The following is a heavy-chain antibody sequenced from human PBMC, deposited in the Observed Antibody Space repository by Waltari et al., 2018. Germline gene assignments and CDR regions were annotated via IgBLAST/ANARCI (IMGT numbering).Heavy chain of an antibody. CDR1: GFTVSNNY. CDR3: ARGAPRD. CDR2: IYSGGTT. Sequence: EVQLVESGGGLMQPGGSLRLACAASGFTVSNNYMSGVRQAPGKGLEWVSVIYSGGTTHYADSVKGRFTISRDNSKNTLYLQMNSLRAEDTAVYYCARGAPRDWGQGTLVTVSS. J-gene: IGHJ4*02. V-gene: IGHV3-53*01.